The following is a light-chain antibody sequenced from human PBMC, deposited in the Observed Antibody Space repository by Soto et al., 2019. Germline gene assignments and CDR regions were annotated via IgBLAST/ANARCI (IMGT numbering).Light chain of an antibody. CDR3: QQSYKMPS. CDR2: ATS. J-gene: IGKJ5*01. Sequence: EIPLTQSPSSLAASVGDRLTLTCRASRNVSIYLNWYHHKPGKGPTLLIHATSNLQIGVPSRFSGSGSGTEFTLTISSLEPEDFGTYYCQQSYKMPSFGQGTRLVIK. CDR1: RNVSIY. V-gene: IGKV1-39*01.